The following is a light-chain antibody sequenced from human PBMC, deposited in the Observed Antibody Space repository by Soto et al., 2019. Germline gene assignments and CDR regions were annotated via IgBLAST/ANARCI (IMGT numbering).Light chain of an antibody. J-gene: IGKJ1*01. CDR3: QHYSSVWA. Sequence: DIQMTQSPSTLSSSVGDRVTITCRASQSISRGLAWYQQKPGKAPNLLIYDASTLESGVPSRFSGSGSGTEFTLTISCLTPDDFATYYCQHYSSVWAFGQGTKVDIK. CDR1: QSISRG. CDR2: DAS. V-gene: IGKV1-5*01.